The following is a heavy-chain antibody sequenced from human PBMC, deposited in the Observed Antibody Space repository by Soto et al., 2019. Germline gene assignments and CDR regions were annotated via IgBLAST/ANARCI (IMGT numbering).Heavy chain of an antibody. CDR2: ISASAADT. D-gene: IGHD1-1*01. V-gene: IGHV3-23*01. J-gene: IGHJ4*02. CDR1: GFTFSGYA. Sequence: GGSLRLSCAASGFTFSGYAMSWVRQAPGKGLEWVSSISASAADTYYADSVKGRFTISRDNSKNTLSLQMNSLSAEDTAAYYCAKSRKSGVHDLECWGQGAQVTVSS. CDR3: AKSRKSGVHDLEC.